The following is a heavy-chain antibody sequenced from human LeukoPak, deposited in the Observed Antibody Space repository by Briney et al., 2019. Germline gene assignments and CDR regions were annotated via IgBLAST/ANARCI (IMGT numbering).Heavy chain of an antibody. CDR2: IYSGGST. V-gene: IGHV3-53*01. J-gene: IGHJ5*02. Sequence: GGSLRLSCTASGGFTFSNVWMNWVRQAPGKGLEWVSVIYSGGSTYYADSVKGRFTISRDNSKNTLYLQMNSLRAEDTAVYYCARDLYHWGQGTLVTVSS. CDR1: GGFTFSNVW. CDR3: ARDLYH.